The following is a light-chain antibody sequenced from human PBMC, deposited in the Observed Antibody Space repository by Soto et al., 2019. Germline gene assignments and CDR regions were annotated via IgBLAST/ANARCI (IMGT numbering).Light chain of an antibody. CDR3: QQYGSSYT. CDR1: QSVRSSY. CDR2: GAS. J-gene: IGKJ2*01. V-gene: IGKV3-20*01. Sequence: EIVLTQSPGTLSLSPGERATLSCRASQSVRSSYLAWYQQKPGQAPRLLIYGASIRAPGIPDRFSGSGSGTDFTLTISRLEPEDFAVYYCQQYGSSYTFGQGTKLEIK.